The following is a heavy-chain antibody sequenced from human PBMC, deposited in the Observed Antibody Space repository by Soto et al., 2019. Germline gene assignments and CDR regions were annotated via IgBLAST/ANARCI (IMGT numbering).Heavy chain of an antibody. CDR3: ARNEDDSSSWYGILDY. D-gene: IGHD6-13*01. J-gene: IGHJ4*02. CDR2: IWYDGSNK. CDR1: GFTFSSYG. Sequence: GGSLRLSCAASGFTFSSYGMHWVRQAPGKGLEWVAVIWYDGSNKYYADSVKGRFTISRDNSKNTLYLQMNSLRAEDTAVYYCARNEDDSSSWYGILDYWGQGTLVTVSS. V-gene: IGHV3-33*01.